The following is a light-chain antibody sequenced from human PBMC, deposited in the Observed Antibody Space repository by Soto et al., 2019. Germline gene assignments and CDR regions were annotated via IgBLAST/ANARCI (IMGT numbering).Light chain of an antibody. CDR2: GAS. V-gene: IGKV3-20*01. J-gene: IGKJ3*01. CDR3: QHYDNSPPSVT. Sequence: EIVLTQSPDTLSLSPGERATLSCRASQSVSSDYLVWYQQKPGQAPRLLIYGASRRATGIPDRFSGSGSGTDFILTISRPEPEDFAVYYCQHYDNSPPSVTFGPGTKVDIK. CDR1: QSVSSDY.